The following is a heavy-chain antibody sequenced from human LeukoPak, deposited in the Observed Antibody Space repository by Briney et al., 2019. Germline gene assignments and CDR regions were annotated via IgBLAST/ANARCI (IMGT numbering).Heavy chain of an antibody. D-gene: IGHD7-27*01. J-gene: IGHJ5*02. CDR1: GYTFTSYG. Sequence: ASVKVSCKASGYTFTSYGISWVRQAPGQGLEWMGWISAYNGNTNYAQKLQGRVTMTTDTSTSTAYKELRSLRSDDTAVYYCARDLNWGHNWFDPWGQGTLVTVSS. V-gene: IGHV1-18*01. CDR3: ARDLNWGHNWFDP. CDR2: ISAYNGNT.